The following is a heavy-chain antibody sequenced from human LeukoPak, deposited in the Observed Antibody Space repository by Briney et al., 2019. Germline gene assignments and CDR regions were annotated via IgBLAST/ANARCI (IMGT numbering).Heavy chain of an antibody. CDR3: ARDQGVGSGSYYNVPYY. CDR1: GFTFSSYS. D-gene: IGHD3-10*01. CDR2: ISSSSSTI. V-gene: IGHV3-48*02. J-gene: IGHJ4*02. Sequence: PGGSLRLSCAASGFTFSSYSVNWVRQAPGKGLEWVSYISSSSSTIYYADSVKGRFTISRDNAKNSLYLQMNSLRDEDTAVYYCARDQGVGSGSYYNVPYYWGQGTLVTVSS.